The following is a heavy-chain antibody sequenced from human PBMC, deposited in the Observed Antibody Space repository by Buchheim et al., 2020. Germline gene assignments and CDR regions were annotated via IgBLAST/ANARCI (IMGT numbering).Heavy chain of an antibody. CDR1: GGSISSYY. V-gene: IGHV4-59*08. J-gene: IGHJ5*02. Sequence: QVQLQQWGAGLLKPSETLSLTCTVSGGSISSYYWSWIRQPPGKGLEWIGYIYYSGSTNYNPSLKSRVTISVDTSKNQFSLKLSSVTAADTAVYYCARGTKGYWFDPWGQGTL. CDR3: ARGTKGYWFDP. D-gene: IGHD2-8*01. CDR2: IYYSGST.